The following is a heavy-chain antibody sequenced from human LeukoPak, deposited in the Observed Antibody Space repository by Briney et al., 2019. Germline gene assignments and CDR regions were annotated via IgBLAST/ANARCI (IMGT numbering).Heavy chain of an antibody. J-gene: IGHJ4*02. Sequence: GGSLRLSCAASGFTFSSYAMSWVRQAPGKGLEWVSAISGSGGSTYYADSVKGRFTISRDNSKNTLYLQMNSLRAEDTAAYYCAKTGRGYSSGWYVYYFDYWGQGTLVTVSS. V-gene: IGHV3-23*01. CDR3: AKTGRGYSSGWYVYYFDY. D-gene: IGHD6-19*01. CDR1: GFTFSSYA. CDR2: ISGSGGST.